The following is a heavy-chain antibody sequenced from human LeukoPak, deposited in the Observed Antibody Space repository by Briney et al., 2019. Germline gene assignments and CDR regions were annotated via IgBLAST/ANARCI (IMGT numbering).Heavy chain of an antibody. D-gene: IGHD6-13*01. CDR2: INPYHGKT. V-gene: IGHV1-18*01. Sequence: ASVKVSCKASGGTFSSYAISWVRQAPGQGLEWMGWINPYHGKTKYAQKLQGRVTMTTDTSTNTAHMELRSLTSDDTAVYFCARDRIAAAVLDFWGQGTLVTVSS. CDR1: GGTFSSYA. J-gene: IGHJ4*02. CDR3: ARDRIAAAVLDF.